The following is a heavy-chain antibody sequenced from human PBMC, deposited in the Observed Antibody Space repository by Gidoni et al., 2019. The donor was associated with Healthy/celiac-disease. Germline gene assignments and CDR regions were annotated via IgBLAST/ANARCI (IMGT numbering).Heavy chain of an antibody. V-gene: IGHV3-21*01. D-gene: IGHD3-22*01. CDR3: ARDDGGSRAGMIVVAIPSYYGMDV. J-gene: IGHJ6*02. CDR2: ISSSSSYI. CDR1: GFTFSSYS. Sequence: EVQLVESGGGLVKPGGSLRLSCAASGFTFSSYSMHWVRQAPGKGLEWGSSISSSSSYIYYADSVKGRFTISRDNAKNSLYLQMNSLRAEDTAVYYCARDDGGSRAGMIVVAIPSYYGMDVWGQGTTVTVSS.